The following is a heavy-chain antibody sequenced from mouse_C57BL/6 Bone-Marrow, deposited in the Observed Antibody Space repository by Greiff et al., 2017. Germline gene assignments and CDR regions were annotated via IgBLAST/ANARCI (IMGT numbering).Heavy chain of an antibody. CDR3: ASFSGSLYFYY. V-gene: IGHV1-82*01. CDR1: GYSFSSSW. D-gene: IGHD3-2*02. J-gene: IGHJ2*01. CDR2: IYPGDGDT. Sequence: QVQLQQSGPELVKPGASVKISCKASGYSFSSSWVNWVKQRPGKGLEWIGRIYPGDGDTNYTGKFTGKATVTADTSSSTAYMPLSSLTSADSAVYFSASFSGSLYFYYWGQGTTLTVSS.